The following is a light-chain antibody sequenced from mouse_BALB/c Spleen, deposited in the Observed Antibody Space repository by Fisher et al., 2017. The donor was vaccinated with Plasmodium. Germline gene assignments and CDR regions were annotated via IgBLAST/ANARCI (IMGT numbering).Light chain of an antibody. V-gene: IGKV5-39*01. Sequence: DIVITQTTATLSVNPGYRVSLSYRASQIIIANLHWCQKKSHESPNLLIKYASQSICGIPSRFSGSGSGSDFTLTFKNVEPEDVGMFSCQNGHGFPALTFGVGTRLELK. J-gene: IGKJ5*01. CDR3: QNGHGFPALT. CDR1: QIIIAN. CDR2: YAS.